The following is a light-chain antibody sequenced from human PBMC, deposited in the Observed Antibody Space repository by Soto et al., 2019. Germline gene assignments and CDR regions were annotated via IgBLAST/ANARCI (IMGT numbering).Light chain of an antibody. Sequence: DIVMTQSPDSLAVSLGERATINCKSSQSVLYSSSNKNHLAWFQQKPGQPPKLLIYWASTREFGVPDRFSGSGSGTNFTLPISSLQAEDVAVYYCQQYYSTPPTWTFGQGTKVEIK. CDR1: QSVLYSSSNKNH. J-gene: IGKJ1*01. V-gene: IGKV4-1*01. CDR3: QQYYSTPPTWT. CDR2: WAS.